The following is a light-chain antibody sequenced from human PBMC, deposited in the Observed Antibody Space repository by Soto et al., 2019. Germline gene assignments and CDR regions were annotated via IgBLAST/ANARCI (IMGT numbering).Light chain of an antibody. CDR2: AAS. J-gene: IGKJ1*01. CDR3: QQHGGSHWT. V-gene: IGKV3-20*01. Sequence: EVVLTQSPGVLSVSPGERVTLSCRASQSVSSSYLAWYQQKPGQAPTLLIYAASSRAIDIPDRFSGSGSGTDFTLTISRLEPEDVAVYYCQQHGGSHWTFGQGTKVEIK. CDR1: QSVSSSY.